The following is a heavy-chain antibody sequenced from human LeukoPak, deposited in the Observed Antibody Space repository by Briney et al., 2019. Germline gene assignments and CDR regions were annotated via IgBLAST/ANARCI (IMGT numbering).Heavy chain of an antibody. Sequence: GGSLRLSCAASGFTFSSYAMSWVRQAPGKGLEWVSAIYTGGSTYYAGSVKGRFTISRDNSKNTLYLQMNSLRAEDTAVYYCARNLYYYDSSGHYYYWGQGTLVTVSS. V-gene: IGHV3-66*01. D-gene: IGHD3-22*01. CDR3: ARNLYYYDSSGHYYY. J-gene: IGHJ4*02. CDR2: IYTGGST. CDR1: GFTFSSYA.